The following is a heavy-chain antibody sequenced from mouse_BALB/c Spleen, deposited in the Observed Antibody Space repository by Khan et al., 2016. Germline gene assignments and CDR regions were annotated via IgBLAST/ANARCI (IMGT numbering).Heavy chain of an antibody. CDR3: ASLLLRFHY. D-gene: IGHD1-1*01. CDR2: IDPANGNT. Sequence: VQLQQSGAELVKPGASVKLSCTTSGFNIKDTYMHWVKQRPEQGLEWIGRIDPANGNTKYDPKFQGKATITADKSSNTAYLQLRSLTTEDTAVYYWASLLLRFHYWGQGTTLTVSS. CDR1: GFNIKDTY. J-gene: IGHJ2*01. V-gene: IGHV14-3*02.